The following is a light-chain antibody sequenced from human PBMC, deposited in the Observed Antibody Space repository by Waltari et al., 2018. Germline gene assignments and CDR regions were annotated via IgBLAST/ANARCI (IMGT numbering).Light chain of an antibody. CDR1: SSDVGGDNY. Sequence: QSALTQPPSASGSPGQSVTITCTGTSSDVGGDNYVSWYQQHPGKAPKLKIYEGSKRPSGVPDRLAGSKPGNPASLTVPGLQAEDESDYYCRSYAGSNFVVFGGGTQLTVL. CDR2: EGS. J-gene: IGLJ2*01. CDR3: RSYAGSNFVV. V-gene: IGLV2-8*01.